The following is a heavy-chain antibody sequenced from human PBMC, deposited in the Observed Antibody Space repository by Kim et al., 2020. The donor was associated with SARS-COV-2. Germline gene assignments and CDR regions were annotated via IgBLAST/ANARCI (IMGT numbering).Heavy chain of an antibody. CDR1: GFTFSSYG. V-gene: IGHV3-30*18. CDR2: ISYDGSNK. CDR3: AEEAAIGPSGYYLTTRPLDY. D-gene: IGHD2-15*01. J-gene: IGHJ4*02. Sequence: GGSLRLSCAASGFTFSSYGMHWVRQAPGKGLEWEAVISYDGSNKYYADSVKGRFTISRDNSKNTLYLQMNSLRAEDTAVYYCAEEAAIGPSGYYLTTRPLDYWGQGTLVTVSS.